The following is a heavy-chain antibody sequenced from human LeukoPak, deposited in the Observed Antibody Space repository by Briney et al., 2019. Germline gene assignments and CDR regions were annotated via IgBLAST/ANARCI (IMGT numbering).Heavy chain of an antibody. V-gene: IGHV4-59*08. CDR2: IYYSEST. CDR3: ARLGAVAATADY. Sequence: SETLSLTCTVSGGSISSYYWSWIRQPPGKGLEWIGYIYYSESTNYNPSLKSRVTISVDTSKNQFSLKLSSVTAADTAVYYCARLGAVAATADYWGQGTLVTVSS. D-gene: IGHD6-19*01. CDR1: GGSISSYY. J-gene: IGHJ4*02.